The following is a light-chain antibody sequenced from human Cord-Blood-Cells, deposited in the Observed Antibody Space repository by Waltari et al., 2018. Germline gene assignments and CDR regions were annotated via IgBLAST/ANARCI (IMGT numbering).Light chain of an antibody. CDR2: LNSDGSH. J-gene: IGLJ3*02. Sequence: QLVLTQSPSASASLGASVKLTCTLSSGHSSYAIAWHQQQLEKGPRYLMKLNSDGSHSKGDGIPDRFSGSSSGAERYLTISSLQSEDEADYYCQTWGTGFWVFGGGTKLTVL. CDR3: QTWGTGFWV. V-gene: IGLV4-69*01. CDR1: SGHSSYA.